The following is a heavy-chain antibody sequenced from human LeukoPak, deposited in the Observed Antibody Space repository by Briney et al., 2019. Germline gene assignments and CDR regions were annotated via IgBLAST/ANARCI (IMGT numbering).Heavy chain of an antibody. V-gene: IGHV3-23*01. CDR1: GFTFSSYA. CDR2: INGSGCTP. J-gene: IGHJ3*02. D-gene: IGHD2-2*01. CDR3: AKHYSSTSRRCRTTIGAFDI. Sequence: GGSLRLSCAASGFTFSSYAMSWVRQAPGKGLEWVSVINGSGCTPFYTGSVKGRFTISRDNSKNTLYLQMNLRRAEHTAVYSCAKHYSSTSRRCRTTIGAFDIWGQGTMVTVSS.